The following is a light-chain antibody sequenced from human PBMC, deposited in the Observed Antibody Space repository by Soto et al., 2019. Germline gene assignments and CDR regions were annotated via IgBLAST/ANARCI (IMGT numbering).Light chain of an antibody. Sequence: DVQMTQSPSSLSASVGDRVTITCQASQDISNHLNWYQQKPGKAPKLLIYDPSNLQTGVPSRLSRNGAGTEFTVANSSLQPEDIETYYCQQYDKSLTFGGGTKVEIK. J-gene: IGKJ4*01. V-gene: IGKV1-33*01. CDR3: QQYDKSLT. CDR2: DPS. CDR1: QDISNH.